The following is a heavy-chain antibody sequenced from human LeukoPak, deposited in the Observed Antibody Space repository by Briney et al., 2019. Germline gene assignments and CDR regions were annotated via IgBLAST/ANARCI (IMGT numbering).Heavy chain of an antibody. CDR2: TSLDGSNK. CDR3: ARDLTLGKPDYFDH. Sequence: PGGSLRLSCVASEFSFTNYDIHWVRQAPGRGLEWVAVTSLDGSNKLYTDTVRGRFIISRDKSKNTVYLQMDSLRAEDTAVYYCARDLTLGKPDYFDHWGQGTLVTVSS. CDR1: EFSFTNYD. D-gene: IGHD7-27*01. J-gene: IGHJ4*02. V-gene: IGHV3-30-3*01.